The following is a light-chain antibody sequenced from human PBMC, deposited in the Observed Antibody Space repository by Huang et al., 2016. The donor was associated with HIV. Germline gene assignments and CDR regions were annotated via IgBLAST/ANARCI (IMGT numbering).Light chain of an antibody. CDR2: DTS. CDR3: QQYDKWPPGLT. J-gene: IGKJ4*01. Sequence: EIKMTQSPATLSVSPGGRVTLSCRASQNVRNNLAWYQQKTGHAPRLLIYDTSTRASGIPARFSGSGSGTEFTLTISGLQSEDFAIYYCQQYDKWPPGLTFGGGTKVEI. V-gene: IGKV3D-15*01. CDR1: QNVRNN.